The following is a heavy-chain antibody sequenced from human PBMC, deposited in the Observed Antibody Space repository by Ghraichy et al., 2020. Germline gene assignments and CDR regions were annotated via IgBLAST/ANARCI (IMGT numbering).Heavy chain of an antibody. CDR1: TYTFTCYS. V-gene: IGHV1-3*01. CDR3: ACSSLGSYDPLDY. D-gene: IGHD3-22*01. Sequence: ASVKVSCTASTYTFTCYSIHWVRQAPGQSLEWMGWINAANGNTKYSQRFQIKDRVSLTRDTSANIANMELSSLTSEDTAIYYCACSSLGSYDPLDYWGQGTLVTVSS. J-gene: IGHJ4*02. CDR2: INAANGNT.